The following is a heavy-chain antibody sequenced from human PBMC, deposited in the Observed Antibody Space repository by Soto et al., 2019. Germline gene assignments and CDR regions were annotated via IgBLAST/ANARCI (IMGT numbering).Heavy chain of an antibody. V-gene: IGHV4-59*12. CDR2: IYYSGST. CDR3: ASPIAGAGLPFDY. J-gene: IGHJ4*02. D-gene: IGHD6-13*01. Sequence: SETLSLTCTVSGGSISSYYWSWIRQPPGKGLEWIGYIYYSGSTNYNPSLKSRVTISVDTSKNQFSLKTEDTAVYYSASPIAGAGLPFDYWGQGTLVTVSP. CDR1: GGSISSYY.